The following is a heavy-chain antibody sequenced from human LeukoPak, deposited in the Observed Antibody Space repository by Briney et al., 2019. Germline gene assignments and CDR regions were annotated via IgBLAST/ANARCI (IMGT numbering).Heavy chain of an antibody. CDR3: ARVADQLIVVVVADYYYYYMDV. CDR1: GFIFSSYA. Sequence: GGSLRLSCAASGFIFSSYAMHWVRRAPGKGLEWVALISYDGSNKYYADSVKGRFTISRDNSKNTLYLQMNSLRAEDTAVYYCARVADQLIVVVVADYYYYYMDVWGKGTTVTISS. D-gene: IGHD2-15*01. V-gene: IGHV3-30*04. CDR2: ISYDGSNK. J-gene: IGHJ6*03.